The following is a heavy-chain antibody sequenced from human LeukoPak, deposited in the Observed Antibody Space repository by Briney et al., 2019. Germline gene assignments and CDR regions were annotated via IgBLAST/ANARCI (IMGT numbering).Heavy chain of an antibody. J-gene: IGHJ5*02. Sequence: GGSLRLSCVVSGIPFSDYYMNWIRQAPGKGLEWISYISSSSSYTDYADSVKGRFTISRDNAKNSLYLQMSSLRAEDTAVYYCARDQFGKGNWFDPWGQGTLVTVSS. V-gene: IGHV3-11*06. CDR2: ISSSSSYT. CDR1: GIPFSDYY. D-gene: IGHD3-10*01. CDR3: ARDQFGKGNWFDP.